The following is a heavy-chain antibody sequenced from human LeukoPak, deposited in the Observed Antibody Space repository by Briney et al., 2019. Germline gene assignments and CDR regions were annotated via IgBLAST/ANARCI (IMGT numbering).Heavy chain of an antibody. CDR2: IYYSGST. V-gene: IGHV4-59*01. J-gene: IGHJ3*02. CDR1: GVSITNYY. D-gene: IGHD3-10*01. Sequence: SETLSLTCTVSGVSITNYYWSWIRQPPGKGLEWIGYIYYSGSTNYNPSPKSRLTISVDTSTNQFSLKLSSVTAADTAVYYCAKSNGYGLVDIWGQGTMVTVSS. CDR3: AKSNGYGLVDI.